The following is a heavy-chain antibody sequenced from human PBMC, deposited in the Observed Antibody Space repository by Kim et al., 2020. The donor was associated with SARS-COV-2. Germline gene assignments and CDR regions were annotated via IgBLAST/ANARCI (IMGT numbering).Heavy chain of an antibody. J-gene: IGHJ6*02. D-gene: IGHD5-12*01. Sequence: GGSLRLSCTASGFTFGDYAMSWFRQAPGKGLEWVGFIRSKAYGGTTEYAASVKGRFTISRDDSKSIAYLQMNSLKTEDTAVYYCTRDHLNVDSFYYYYGMDVWGQGTTVTVSS. V-gene: IGHV3-49*03. CDR2: IRSKAYGGTT. CDR3: TRDHLNVDSFYYYYGMDV. CDR1: GFTFGDYA.